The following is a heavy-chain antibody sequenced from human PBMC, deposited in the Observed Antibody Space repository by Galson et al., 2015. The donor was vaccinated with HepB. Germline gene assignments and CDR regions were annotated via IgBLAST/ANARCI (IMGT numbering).Heavy chain of an antibody. CDR1: GFSFSSYN. CDR2: ISASSSTI. V-gene: IGHV3-48*01. Sequence: SLRLSCAASGFSFSSYNMNWVRQVPGKGLEWISYISASSSTIEYAASVKGRFTISRDNAENSLFLQMSSLRAEDTAVYYCARDSRATCGEPNWFDPWGQGTLVAVSS. D-gene: IGHD3-3*01. CDR3: ARDSRATCGEPNWFDP. J-gene: IGHJ5*02.